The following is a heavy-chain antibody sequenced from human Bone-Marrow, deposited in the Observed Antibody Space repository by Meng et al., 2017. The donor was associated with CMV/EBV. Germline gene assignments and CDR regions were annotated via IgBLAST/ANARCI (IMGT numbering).Heavy chain of an antibody. J-gene: IGHJ5*02. D-gene: IGHD2-21*01. CDR2: INHSGST. Sequence: GSLRLSCAVYGGSFSGYYWSWIRQPPGKGLEWIGEINHSGSTNYNPSLKSRVTISVDTSKNQFSLKLSSVTAADTAVYYCARGLWARFDPWGQGTLVTLAS. V-gene: IGHV4-34*01. CDR3: ARGLWARFDP. CDR1: GGSFSGYY.